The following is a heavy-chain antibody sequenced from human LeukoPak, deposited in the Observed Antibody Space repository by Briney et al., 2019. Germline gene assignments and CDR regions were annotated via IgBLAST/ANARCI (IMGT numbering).Heavy chain of an antibody. D-gene: IGHD3-10*01. CDR3: ARTYYQYFQH. CDR1: GFTFSRHA. Sequence: PGGSLRLSCAASGFTFSRHALHWVRQAPGAGLEWVALILFDGSDTHHADSVKGRFTISRDNAKNSLYLQMNSLRAEDTAVYYCARTYYQYFQHWGQGTLVTVSS. J-gene: IGHJ1*01. V-gene: IGHV3-33*03. CDR2: ILFDGSDT.